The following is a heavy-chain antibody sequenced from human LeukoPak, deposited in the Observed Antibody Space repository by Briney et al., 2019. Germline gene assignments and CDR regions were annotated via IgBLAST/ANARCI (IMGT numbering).Heavy chain of an antibody. CDR1: GFTFSSYS. CDR2: ISSSSSYI. Sequence: GGSLRLSCAASGFTFSSYSMNWVRQAPGKGLEWVSSISSSSSYIYYADSVKGRFTISRDNAKNSLYLQMNSLRAEDTAVYYCAREDYDFWSGSTFDYWGQGTLVTVSS. J-gene: IGHJ4*02. CDR3: AREDYDFWSGSTFDY. D-gene: IGHD3-3*01. V-gene: IGHV3-21*01.